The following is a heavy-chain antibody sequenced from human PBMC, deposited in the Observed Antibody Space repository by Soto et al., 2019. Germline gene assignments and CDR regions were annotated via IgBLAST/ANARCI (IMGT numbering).Heavy chain of an antibody. Sequence: QVHLVESGGGVVQPGMSLRLSCAASGFTFRTQGMHWVRQAPGKGLEWVAGLSYVGKNKHYADSVKGRFTISRDNSKNTLYLQMSSLRAEDTAMYYCARDKVGDYGGRHYYYYGSDVWGQGTTVTVSS. CDR3: ARDKVGDYGGRHYYYYGSDV. J-gene: IGHJ6*02. CDR2: LSYVGKNK. D-gene: IGHD4-17*01. V-gene: IGHV3-30*03. CDR1: GFTFRTQG.